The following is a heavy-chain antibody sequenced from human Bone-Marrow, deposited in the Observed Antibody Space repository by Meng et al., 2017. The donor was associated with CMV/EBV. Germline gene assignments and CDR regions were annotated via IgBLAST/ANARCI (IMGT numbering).Heavy chain of an antibody. CDR2: IIPIFGTA. J-gene: IGHJ1*01. CDR3: ARGPGGWLHLPPEYFQH. Sequence: SVKVSCKASGGTFSSYAISWVRQAPGQGLEWMGGIIPIFGTANYAQKFQGRVTITTDESTSTAYMELSSLRSEDTAVYYCARGPGGWLHLPPEYFQHWGQGTLVTVSS. D-gene: IGHD5-24*01. CDR1: GGTFSSYA. V-gene: IGHV1-69*05.